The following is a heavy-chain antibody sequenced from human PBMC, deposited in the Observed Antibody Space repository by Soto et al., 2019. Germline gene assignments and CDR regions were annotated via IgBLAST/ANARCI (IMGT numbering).Heavy chain of an antibody. CDR3: ARESSNYYDSSGSFPLSGMDV. J-gene: IGHJ6*02. CDR2: IYYSGST. CDR1: GGSISSGDYY. V-gene: IGHV4-30-4*01. Sequence: PSETLSLTCTVSGGSISSGDYYWSWIRQPPGKGLEWIGYIYYSGSTYYNPSLKSRVTISVDTSKNQFSLKLSSVTAADTAVYYCARESSNYYDSSGSFPLSGMDVWGQGTTVTVSS. D-gene: IGHD3-22*01.